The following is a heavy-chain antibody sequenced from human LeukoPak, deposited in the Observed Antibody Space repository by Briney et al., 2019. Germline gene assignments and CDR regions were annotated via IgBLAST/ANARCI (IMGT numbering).Heavy chain of an antibody. J-gene: IGHJ4*02. CDR2: ISGSNGNT. CDR1: GYTFSSYG. V-gene: IGHV1-18*01. CDR3: ARYRYVGATRVDY. D-gene: IGHD1-26*01. Sequence: ASVKVSCKASGYTFSSYGISWVRQAPGQGLEWMGWISGSNGNTNYAQKLQARVTMTTDTSTSTVYMELRSLRSDDTAVYYCARYRYVGATRVDYWGQGTLVTVSS.